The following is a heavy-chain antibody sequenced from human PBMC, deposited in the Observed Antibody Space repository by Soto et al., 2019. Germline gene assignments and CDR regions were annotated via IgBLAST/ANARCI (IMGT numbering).Heavy chain of an antibody. V-gene: IGHV4-59*08. CDR1: GGSISSYY. J-gene: IGHJ5*02. CDR2: IYYSGST. CDR3: ARLDTYYDIWPGYYGDGWFDP. D-gene: IGHD3-9*01. Sequence: SETLSLTCTVSGGSISSYYWSWIRQPPGKGLEWIGYIYYSGSTNYNPSLKSRVTISVDTSKNQFSLKLSSVTAADTAVYYCARLDTYYDIWPGYYGDGWFDPWGQGTLVTVSS.